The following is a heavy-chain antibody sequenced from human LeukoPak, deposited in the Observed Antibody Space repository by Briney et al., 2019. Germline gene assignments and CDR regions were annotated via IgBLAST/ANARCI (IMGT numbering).Heavy chain of an antibody. J-gene: IGHJ3*02. CDR3: ARVIAVAGTGGAFDI. CDR2: INPNSGGT. CDR1: GYTFTGYY. V-gene: IGHV1-2*02. D-gene: IGHD6-19*01. Sequence: ASVKVSCKASGYTFTGYYMHWVRQAPGQGLEWMGWINPNSGGTNYAQKFQGRVTMTRDTSISTAYMELSRLRSDDTAVYYCARVIAVAGTGGAFDIWGQGTMVTVSS.